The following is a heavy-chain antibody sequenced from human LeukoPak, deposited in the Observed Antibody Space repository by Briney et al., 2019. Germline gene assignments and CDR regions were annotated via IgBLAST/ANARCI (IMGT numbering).Heavy chain of an antibody. J-gene: IGHJ4*02. D-gene: IGHD5-18*01. CDR2: LDPEDGET. Sequence: ASVKISCKVSGYTLTELSMHWVRQAPGKGLEWMGGLDPEDGETIYAQKFQGRVTMTEDTSTDTAYMELSSLRSEDTAVYYCATGLGVDTAMVFWYWGQGTLVTVSS. CDR1: GYTLTELS. CDR3: ATGLGVDTAMVFWY. V-gene: IGHV1-24*01.